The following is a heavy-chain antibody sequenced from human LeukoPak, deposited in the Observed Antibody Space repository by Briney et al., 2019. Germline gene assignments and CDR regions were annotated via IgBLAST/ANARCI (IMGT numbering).Heavy chain of an antibody. J-gene: IGHJ4*02. CDR2: IYYSGST. CDR3: ARRGVAAGLDY. CDR1: GGSISSYY. Sequence: PSETLSLTCTVSGGSISSYYWSWIRQPPGKGLEWIGYIYYSGSTNYSPSLKSRVTISVDTSKNQFSLKLSSVTAADTAVYYCARRGVAAGLDYWGQGTLVTVSS. V-gene: IGHV4-59*01. D-gene: IGHD6-13*01.